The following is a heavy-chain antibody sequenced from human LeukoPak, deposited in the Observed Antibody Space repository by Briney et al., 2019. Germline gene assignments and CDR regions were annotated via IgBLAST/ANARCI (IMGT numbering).Heavy chain of an antibody. CDR3: ASRGRITIFGVAASAFDI. D-gene: IGHD3-3*01. J-gene: IGHJ3*02. CDR2: INHSGST. V-gene: IGHV4-34*01. Sequence: SETLTLTCAVYGGSFSGYYWSWIRQPPGKGLEWIGEINHSGSTKYNPSLKSRVTISVDTSKNQFSLKLSSVTAADTAVYYCASRGRITIFGVAASAFDIWGQGTMVTVSS. CDR1: GGSFSGYY.